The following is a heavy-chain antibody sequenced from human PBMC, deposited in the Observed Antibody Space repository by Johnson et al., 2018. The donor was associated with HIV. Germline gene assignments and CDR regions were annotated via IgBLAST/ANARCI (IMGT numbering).Heavy chain of an antibody. D-gene: IGHD3-22*01. V-gene: IGHV3-23*04. CDR3: AREATYWYDSSGSPYAFDI. Sequence: VQLVESGGGLVQPGGSLRLSCAASGFTFSSYAMNWVRQAPGKGLEWVSVISGSGGSTYYADSVKGRFTISRDNSKNTLYLQMDSLRAEDTAVYYCAREATYWYDSSGSPYAFDIWGQGTMVTVSS. CDR1: GFTFSSYA. J-gene: IGHJ3*02. CDR2: ISGSGGST.